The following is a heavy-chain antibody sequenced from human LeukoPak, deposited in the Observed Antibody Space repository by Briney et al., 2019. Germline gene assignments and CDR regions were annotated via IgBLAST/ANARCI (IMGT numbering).Heavy chain of an antibody. CDR2: INAGNGNT. CDR3: ARDIGGMVAAIDAFEI. J-gene: IGHJ3*02. V-gene: IGHV1-3*01. D-gene: IGHD2-15*01. Sequence: ASVKVSCKASGYTFSNYAIHWVRQAPGQRLEWMGWINAGNGNTKYSQKFQGRVTITRDTSASTAYVELSSLRSEDTAVYYCARDIGGMVAAIDAFEIWGQGTMVTVSS. CDR1: GYTFSNYA.